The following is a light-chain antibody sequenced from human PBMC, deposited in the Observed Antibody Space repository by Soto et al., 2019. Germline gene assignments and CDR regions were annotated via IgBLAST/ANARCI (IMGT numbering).Light chain of an antibody. CDR3: HQDYSLTPPWT. CDR2: WAS. J-gene: IGKJ1*01. CDR1: QSLLYSANKKNY. V-gene: IGKV4-1*01. Sequence: DIVMTQSPDSLAVALGETATINCKSSQSLLYSANKKNYLAWYQQKPGQPPKLLFYWASTRESGVPDRFNGGGAGTDFTLTISSLQAEDVAVYYCHQDYSLTPPWTFGQGTKVEV.